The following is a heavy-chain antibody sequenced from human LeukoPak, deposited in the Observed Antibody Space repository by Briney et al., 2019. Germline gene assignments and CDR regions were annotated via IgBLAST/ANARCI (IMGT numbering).Heavy chain of an antibody. CDR1: GGSLSSYY. Sequence: SETLSLTCTVSGGSLSSYYWNWIRQPPGKGLEWIGYIYYSGSTNYNPSLKRRVTLSLDPSNNQFPLNATHLPTSDPALYFCSRDYVRRGAFDIWGQGTMVTVSS. CDR2: IYYSGST. J-gene: IGHJ3*02. CDR3: SRDYVRRGAFDI. D-gene: IGHD3-10*01. V-gene: IGHV4-59*01.